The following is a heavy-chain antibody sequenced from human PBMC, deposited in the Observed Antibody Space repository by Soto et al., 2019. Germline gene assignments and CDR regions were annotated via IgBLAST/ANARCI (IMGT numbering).Heavy chain of an antibody. Sequence: SETLSLTCTVSGGSISSSSYYWGWIRQPPGKGLEWIGSIYYSGSTYYNPSLKSLVTISVDTSKNQFSLKLSSVTAADTAVYYCARLVVAANPTYFDYWGQGTLVTVSS. D-gene: IGHD2-21*01. J-gene: IGHJ4*02. CDR2: IYYSGST. V-gene: IGHV4-39*01. CDR1: GGSISSSSYY. CDR3: ARLVVAANPTYFDY.